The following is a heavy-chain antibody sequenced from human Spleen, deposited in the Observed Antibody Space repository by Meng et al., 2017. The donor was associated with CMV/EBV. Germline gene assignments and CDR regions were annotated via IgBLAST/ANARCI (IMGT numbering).Heavy chain of an antibody. CDR2: IYYSGTT. J-gene: IGHJ4*02. CDR3: ARVARRAAGTRYYFDY. V-gene: IGHV4-39*07. Sequence: GSLRLSCTVSGGSITTYFWNWIRQPPGKGLEWIGSIYYSGTTYYNPSLKSRVTISIDTSKNQFSLELSSVTAADTAVYYCARVARRAAGTRYYFDYWGQGTLVTVSS. D-gene: IGHD6-13*01. CDR1: GGSITTYF.